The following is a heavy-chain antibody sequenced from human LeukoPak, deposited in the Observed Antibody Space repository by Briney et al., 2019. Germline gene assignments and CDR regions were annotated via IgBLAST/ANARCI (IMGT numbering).Heavy chain of an antibody. D-gene: IGHD1-14*01. V-gene: IGHV4-59*01. CDR2: IYYSGST. Sequence: SETLSLTCTVSGASLSSYYWSWIRQPPGKGLEWIGYIYYSGSTNYNPSLKSRVTISVDTSKNQFSLELSSVTAADTAVYYCARVPTGTFGAFDIWGQGTMVTVSS. CDR3: ARVPTGTFGAFDI. J-gene: IGHJ3*02. CDR1: GASLSSYY.